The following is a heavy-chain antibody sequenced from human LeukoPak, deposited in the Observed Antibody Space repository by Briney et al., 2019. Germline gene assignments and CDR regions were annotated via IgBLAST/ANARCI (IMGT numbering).Heavy chain of an antibody. J-gene: IGHJ4*02. CDR1: GFTFSSYA. V-gene: IGHV3-30*04. Sequence: GGSLRLSCAASGFTFSSYAMHWVRQAPGKGLEWVAVISYDGSNKYYADSVKGRFTISRDNSKNTLYLQMNSLRAEDTAVYYCARPPPGSSWAYFDYWGQGTLVTVSS. CDR3: ARPPPGSSWAYFDY. CDR2: ISYDGSNK. D-gene: IGHD6-13*01.